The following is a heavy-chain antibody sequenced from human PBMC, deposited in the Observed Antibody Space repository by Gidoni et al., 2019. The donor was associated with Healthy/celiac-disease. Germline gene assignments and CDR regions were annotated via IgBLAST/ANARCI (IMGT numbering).Heavy chain of an antibody. Sequence: EVQLLESGGGLVQPGGSLRLSCAASGFTFSSYAMSWVRQAPGKGLEWVLAISGSGGSTYYADSVKGRFTISRDNSKNTLYLQMNSLRAEDTAVYYCAKITRFQLLCFQHWGQGTLVTVSS. CDR1: GFTFSSYA. CDR2: ISGSGGST. D-gene: IGHD2-2*01. CDR3: AKITRFQLLCFQH. J-gene: IGHJ1*01. V-gene: IGHV3-23*01.